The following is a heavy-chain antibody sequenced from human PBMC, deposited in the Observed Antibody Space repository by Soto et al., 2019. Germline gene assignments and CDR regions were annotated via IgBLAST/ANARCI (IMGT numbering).Heavy chain of an antibody. CDR1: GFTFSSYG. CDR2: IWYDGTIK. V-gene: IGHV3-33*01. CDR3: ARTPSGSDYGMDV. Sequence: QVQLVESGGGVVQPGRSLRLFCAASGFTFSSYGMHWVRQAPGKGLEWVAVIWYDGTIKYYSDSVKGRFSISRDNSKNTLYLQMNSLRVEDTAVYYCARTPSGSDYGMDVWGQGTTVIVSS. D-gene: IGHD3-10*01. J-gene: IGHJ6*02.